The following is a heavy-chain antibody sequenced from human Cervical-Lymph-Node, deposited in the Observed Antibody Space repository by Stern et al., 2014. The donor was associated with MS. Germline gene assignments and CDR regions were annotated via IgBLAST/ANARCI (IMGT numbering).Heavy chain of an antibody. CDR1: GYSFTHFA. CDR2: INTNTGNP. V-gene: IGHV7-4-1*02. D-gene: IGHD4-17*01. CDR3: ARDPHDYGDRFDY. Sequence: VQLVESGSELKKPGASVKVSCKASGYSFTHFALNWVRHAPGQGLQWMGWINTNTGNPSYAQAFTGRFVFSLDTSVRTANLQISSLKAEDTAVYYCARDPHDYGDRFDYWGQGTLVPVSA. J-gene: IGHJ4*02.